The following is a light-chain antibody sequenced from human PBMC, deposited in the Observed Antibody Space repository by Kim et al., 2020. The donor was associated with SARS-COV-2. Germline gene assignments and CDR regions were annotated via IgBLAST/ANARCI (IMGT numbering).Light chain of an antibody. CDR2: RNN. Sequence: TATLHCTWNSIIVGNQWAAWLQQHQGHPPNLLSYRNNNRPSGISERFSASRSGNTASLTITGLQPEDEADYYCSALDSSLSAHRVFGGGTQVTVL. CDR1: SIIVGNQW. J-gene: IGLJ3*02. V-gene: IGLV10-54*02. CDR3: SALDSSLSAHRV.